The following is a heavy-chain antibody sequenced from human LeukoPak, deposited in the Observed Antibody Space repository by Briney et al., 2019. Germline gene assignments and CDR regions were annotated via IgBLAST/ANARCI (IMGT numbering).Heavy chain of an antibody. CDR1: GGSISSYY. Sequence: LETLSLTCTVSGGSISSYYWSWIRQPPGKGLEWIGYIYYSGSTNYNPSLKSRVTISVDTSKNQFSLKLSSVTAADTAVYYCARDRDYDFWSGPILWGQGTTVTVSS. CDR3: ARDRDYDFWSGPIL. D-gene: IGHD3-3*01. V-gene: IGHV4-59*01. CDR2: IYYSGST. J-gene: IGHJ6*02.